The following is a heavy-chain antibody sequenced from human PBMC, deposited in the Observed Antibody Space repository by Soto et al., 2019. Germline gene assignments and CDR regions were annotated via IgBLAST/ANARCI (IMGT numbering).Heavy chain of an antibody. D-gene: IGHD3-16*02. V-gene: IGHV4-31*03. CDR2: IYYSGST. J-gene: IGHJ4*02. Sequence: QVQLQESGPGLVKPSQTLSLTCTVSGGSISSGGYYWSWIRQHPGKGLEWIGYIYYSGSTYYNPSLKNRVTISVATSKNQFSRKRSAVTAADTAVYYCSRSPDTFGGVIVRGSFDYWVQGTLVTVSS. CDR1: GGSISSGGYY. CDR3: SRSPDTFGGVIVRGSFDY.